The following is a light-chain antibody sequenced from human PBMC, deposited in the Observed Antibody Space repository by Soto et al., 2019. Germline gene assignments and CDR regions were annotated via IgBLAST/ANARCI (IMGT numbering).Light chain of an antibody. Sequence: DIQLTQSPSFLSASVGDRVTITCRASQGINTYLAWYQQKLGKAPKVLIYDASKLHSGVPSRFSGSGSGTEFTLTINSLQPDDFATYYCQQYSVYWTFGQGTKVDIK. V-gene: IGKV1-9*01. CDR1: QGINTY. CDR3: QQYSVYWT. J-gene: IGKJ1*01. CDR2: DAS.